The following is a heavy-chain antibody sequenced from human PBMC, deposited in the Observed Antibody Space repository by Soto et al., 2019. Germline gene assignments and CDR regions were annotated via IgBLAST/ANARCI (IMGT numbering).Heavy chain of an antibody. CDR3: TTDQAVVITTLAPEGLFDY. CDR1: GFTFSNAW. Sequence: EVQLVESGGGLVKPGGSLRLSCAASGFTFSNAWMNWVRQAPGKGLEWVGRIKRKTDGGTTDYDAPVKGRFTISRDDSKNTLYLQMNSLKTEDTAVYYCTTDQAVVITTLAPEGLFDYWGQGTLVTVSS. D-gene: IGHD3-22*01. V-gene: IGHV3-15*07. CDR2: IKRKTDGGTT. J-gene: IGHJ4*02.